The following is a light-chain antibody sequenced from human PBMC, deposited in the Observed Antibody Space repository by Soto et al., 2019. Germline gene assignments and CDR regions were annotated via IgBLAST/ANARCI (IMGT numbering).Light chain of an antibody. CDR1: RSISTW. Sequence: DIQMTQPPSTLSASVGDRVTVTCRASRSISTWLAWYQQKPGNAPKLLLHHASILESGVPSRFSGSGSGTEFTLTISSLQPDDFATYYCQQYHFFWTFGQGTKVDIK. V-gene: IGKV1-5*01. CDR3: QQYHFFWT. J-gene: IGKJ1*01. CDR2: HAS.